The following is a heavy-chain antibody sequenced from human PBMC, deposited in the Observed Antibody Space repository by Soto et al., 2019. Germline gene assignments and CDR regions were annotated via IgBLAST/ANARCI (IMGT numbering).Heavy chain of an antibody. CDR3: ARRNNYGSGDKIYYFDY. CDR1: GYTFSSYG. V-gene: IGHV1-18*01. CDR2: ISPYNDQT. Sequence: QVQLVQSGAEEKKPGASVRVSCKASGYTFSSYGISWVRQAPGQGLEWMGWISPYNDQTNYAQKLQGRVTVTTDISTSTAYMELRSLRSDDTAVYYCARRNNYGSGDKIYYFDYWGQGTLVTVSS. D-gene: IGHD3-10*01. J-gene: IGHJ4*02.